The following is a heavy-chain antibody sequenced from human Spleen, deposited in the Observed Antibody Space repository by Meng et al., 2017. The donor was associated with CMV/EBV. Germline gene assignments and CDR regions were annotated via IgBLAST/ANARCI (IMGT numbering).Heavy chain of an antibody. V-gene: IGHV6-1*01. D-gene: IGHD5-18*01. CDR1: DSVSSNRAA. J-gene: IGHJ4*02. Sequence: DSVSSNRAAWHWIRQSPSRGLEWLGKTYYRSQWYNDYAVSVKSRITINPDTSKNQFSLHLNSVTTEDTAVYYCARVSGGYNYGTFDYWGQGTLVTVSS. CDR2: TYYRSQWYN. CDR3: ARVSGGYNYGTFDY.